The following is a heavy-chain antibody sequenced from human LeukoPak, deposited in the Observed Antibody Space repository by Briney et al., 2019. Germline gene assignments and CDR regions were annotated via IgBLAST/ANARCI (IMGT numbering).Heavy chain of an antibody. Sequence: GASVKDSCKASGYTFTDYYMHWVQQAPGKGLEWMGRVDPEDGETIYAEKFQGRVTITADTSTDTAYMELSSLRSEDTAVYYCATPAASFDYWGQGTLVTVSS. V-gene: IGHV1-69-2*01. J-gene: IGHJ4*02. CDR3: ATPAASFDY. CDR1: GYTFTDYY. CDR2: VDPEDGET. D-gene: IGHD2-2*01.